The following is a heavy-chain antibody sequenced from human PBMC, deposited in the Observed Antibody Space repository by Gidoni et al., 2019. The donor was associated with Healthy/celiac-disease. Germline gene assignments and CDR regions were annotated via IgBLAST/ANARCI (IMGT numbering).Heavy chain of an antibody. V-gene: IGHV5-51*01. Sequence: EVQLVQSGAEVKKPGESLKISCTGAGYSFTSSWTGWVRQMPGKGLEWMGIIYPGDSDTRDSPSFQGQVTISADKSISTAYLQWSSLKASDTAMYYCARAHYDSSGYYYYYYGMDVWGQGTTVTVSS. CDR1: GYSFTSSW. D-gene: IGHD3-22*01. J-gene: IGHJ6*02. CDR3: ARAHYDSSGYYYYYYGMDV. CDR2: IYPGDSDT.